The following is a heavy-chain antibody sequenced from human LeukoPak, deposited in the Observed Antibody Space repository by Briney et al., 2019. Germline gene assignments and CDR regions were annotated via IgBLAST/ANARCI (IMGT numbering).Heavy chain of an antibody. Sequence: GGSLRLSCAASGFTFSTYSMNWVRQAPGKGLDWVSYISSSSSTIYYADSVKGRSTISRDNAKNSLYLQMNSLRAEDTAVYYCARAVAAAGSYWGQGTLVTVSS. J-gene: IGHJ4*02. CDR1: GFTFSTYS. V-gene: IGHV3-48*04. CDR3: ARAVAAAGSY. D-gene: IGHD6-13*01. CDR2: ISSSSSTI.